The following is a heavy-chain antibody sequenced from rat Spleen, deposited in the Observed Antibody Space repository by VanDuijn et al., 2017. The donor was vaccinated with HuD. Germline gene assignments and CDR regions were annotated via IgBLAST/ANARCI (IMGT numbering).Heavy chain of an antibody. CDR2: IWTGGST. D-gene: IGHD1-6*01. V-gene: IGHV2-43*01. J-gene: IGHJ2*01. CDR1: GFSLTRYH. CDR3: ARDAGILRY. Sequence: QVQLKESGPGLVQPSQTLSHTCTVSGFSLTRYHVTWVRQPPGKGLEWMGVIWTGGSTSYNSLLKSRLSISRDISKSQVFLRMSSLQTEDTATYYCARDAGILRYWGQGVMVTVSS.